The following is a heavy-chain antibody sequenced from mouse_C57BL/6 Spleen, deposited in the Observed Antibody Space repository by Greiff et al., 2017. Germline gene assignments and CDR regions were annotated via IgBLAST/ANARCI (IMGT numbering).Heavy chain of an antibody. CDR1: GYTFTRYW. Sequence: QVQLQPPGAELVRPGSSVKLSCKASGYTFTRYWMHWVKQRPIQGLEWIGNIDPSDRETHYNQKFKDKATLTVDKSSSTAYMQLSSLTSEDSAVYYCARSGWLLRSYAMDYWGQGTSVTVSS. CDR2: IDPSDRET. V-gene: IGHV1-52*01. D-gene: IGHD2-3*01. J-gene: IGHJ4*01. CDR3: ARSGWLLRSYAMDY.